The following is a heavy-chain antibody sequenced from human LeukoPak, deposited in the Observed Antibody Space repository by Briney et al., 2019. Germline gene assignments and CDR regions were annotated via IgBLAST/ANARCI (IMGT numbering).Heavy chain of an antibody. CDR2: IDHTGST. V-gene: IGHV4-59*11. D-gene: IGHD7-27*01. CDR1: GDSISMHY. Sequence: SETLSLTCSVSGDSISMHYWSWIRQPPGKGLEWIGYIDHTGSTNYNPSLNSRVTISRDMSKNHFSLELSSVTAADTAVYFCARGSGVFDYWGQGTLVTVSS. J-gene: IGHJ4*02. CDR3: ARGSGVFDY.